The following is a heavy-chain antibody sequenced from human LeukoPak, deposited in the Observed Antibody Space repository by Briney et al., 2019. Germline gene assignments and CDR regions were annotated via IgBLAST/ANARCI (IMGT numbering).Heavy chain of an antibody. D-gene: IGHD4-17*01. CDR1: GGSISSYY. V-gene: IGHV4-4*07. J-gene: IGHJ6*03. CDR3: ARSYGDYYYYYYMDV. CDR2: IYTSGNT. Sequence: SETLSLTCTVSGGSISSYYWSWIRQPAGKGLEWIGRIYTSGNTNYNPSLKSRVTMSVDTSKNQFSLKLSSVTAADTAVYYCARSYGDYYYYYYMDVWGKGTTVTVSS.